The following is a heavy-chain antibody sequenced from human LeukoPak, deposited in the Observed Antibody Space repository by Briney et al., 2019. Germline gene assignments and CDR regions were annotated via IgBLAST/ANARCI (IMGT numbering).Heavy chain of an antibody. CDR1: GFTFSSYW. D-gene: IGHD5-12*01. CDR2: IKEDGSAK. V-gene: IGHV3-7*01. CDR3: VRDSPGYGAYDFD. Sequence: GGALRLSCATSGFTFSSYWMSWVRQAPGKGLEWVANIKEDGSAKYYVDSVKGRFTISRDNAKNSLYLQMNNLSAEDTAVYYCVRDSPGYGAYDFDWGQGTLVTVSS. J-gene: IGHJ4*02.